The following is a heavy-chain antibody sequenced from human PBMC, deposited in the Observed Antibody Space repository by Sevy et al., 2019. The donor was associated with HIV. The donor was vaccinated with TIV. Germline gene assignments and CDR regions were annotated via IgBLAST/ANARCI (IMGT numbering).Heavy chain of an antibody. Sequence: SETLSLTCAVYVDSFNGHYWSWIRQVPGRGLEWIGEVDHTGNINYNPALKNRLAMSVNRSKNQFSLNLTSLTAADTAVYYCARVPMEAPGRGYFDIWGHGNRVTVSS. CDR3: ARVPMEAPGRGYFDI. CDR2: VDHTGNI. D-gene: IGHD1-1*01. J-gene: IGHJ4*03. V-gene: IGHV4-34*01. CDR1: VDSFNGHY.